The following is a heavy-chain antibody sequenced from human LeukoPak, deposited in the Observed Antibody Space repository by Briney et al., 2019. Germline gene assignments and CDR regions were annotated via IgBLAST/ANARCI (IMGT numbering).Heavy chain of an antibody. CDR3: ARGSPTADDAFDI. CDR1: GGSFSGYY. V-gene: IGHV4-34*01. CDR2: ITHTGST. J-gene: IGHJ3*02. Sequence: SETLSLTCAVNGGSFSGYYWNWIRQPPGKGLEWIGDITHTGSTNDNPSLAGRVTVSVDTSKNQFSLSLASVTAADTALYYCARGSPTADDAFDIWGQGTLVTVSS. D-gene: IGHD6-13*01.